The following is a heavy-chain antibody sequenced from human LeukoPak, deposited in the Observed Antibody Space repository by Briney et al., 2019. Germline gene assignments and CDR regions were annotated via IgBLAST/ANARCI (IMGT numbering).Heavy chain of an antibody. Sequence: GGSLRLSCVASGFTFSSYGMSWVRQAPGKGLEWVSTIGGSGASTYYADSVKGRFTISRDNSKNTLYLQMNSLRAEDTAVYYCAKNVDYYYYYMDVWGKGSTVTVSS. J-gene: IGHJ6*03. V-gene: IGHV3-23*01. CDR1: GFTFSSYG. CDR3: AKNVDYYYYYMDV. CDR2: IGGSGAST.